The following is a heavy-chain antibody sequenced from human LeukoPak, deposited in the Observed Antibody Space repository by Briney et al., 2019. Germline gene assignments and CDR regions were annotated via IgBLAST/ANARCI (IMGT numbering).Heavy chain of an antibody. D-gene: IGHD2-2*01. J-gene: IGHJ6*02. CDR1: GYTFTSYG. Sequence: GASVKVSCKASGYTFTSYGISWVRQAPGQGLEWMGGIIPIFGTANYAQKFQGRVTITADESTSTAYMELSSLRSEDTAVYYCALGCSSTSCPTEDYYYYGMDVWGQGTTVTVSS. CDR3: ALGCSSTSCPTEDYYYYGMDV. CDR2: IIPIFGTA. V-gene: IGHV1-69*13.